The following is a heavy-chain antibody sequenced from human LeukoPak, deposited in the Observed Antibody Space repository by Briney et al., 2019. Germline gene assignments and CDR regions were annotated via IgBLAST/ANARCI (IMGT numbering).Heavy chain of an antibody. D-gene: IGHD3-22*01. CDR2: IYSGGST. J-gene: IGHJ4*02. V-gene: IGHV3-66*01. CDR1: GFTVSSTY. CDR3: ARDRSGDSTAYYTDY. Sequence: GGSLRLSCAASGFTVSSTYMTWVRQAPGKGLEWVSLIYSGGSTIYADSVKGRFTIARDNSKNTVYLQMNSLRAEDTAVYYCARDRSGDSTAYYTDYWGQGTLVTVSS.